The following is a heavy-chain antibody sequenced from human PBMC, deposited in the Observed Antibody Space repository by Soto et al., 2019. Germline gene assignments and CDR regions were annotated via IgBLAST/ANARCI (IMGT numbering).Heavy chain of an antibody. CDR2: IIPIFGTA. D-gene: IGHD1-26*01. CDR3: ARDLGGSYYAPVDY. CDR1: GGTFSSYA. J-gene: IGHJ4*02. V-gene: IGHV1-69*13. Sequence: ASVKVSCKASGGTFSSYAISWVRQAPGQGLEWMGGIIPIFGTANYAQKFQGRVTITADESTSTAYMELRSLRSDDTAVYYCARDLGGSYYAPVDYWGQGTLVTVSS.